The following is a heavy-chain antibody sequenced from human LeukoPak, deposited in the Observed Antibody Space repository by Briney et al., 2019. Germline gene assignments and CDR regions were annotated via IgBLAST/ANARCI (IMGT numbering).Heavy chain of an antibody. D-gene: IGHD7-27*01. J-gene: IGHJ4*02. CDR3: AIDPNWGTHS. CDR1: GFTFSSYG. CDR2: ISYDGSNK. V-gene: IGHV3-30*03. Sequence: GRSLRLSCAASGFTFSSYGMHWVRQAPGKGLEWVAVISYDGSNKYYADSVKGRFTISRDNSKNTVYLQMNSLRAEDTAVYYCAIDPNWGTHSWGQGVLVTVSS.